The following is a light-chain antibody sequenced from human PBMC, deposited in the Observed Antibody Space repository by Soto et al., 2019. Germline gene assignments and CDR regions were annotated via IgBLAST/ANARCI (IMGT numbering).Light chain of an antibody. J-gene: IGLJ2*01. CDR1: SSDVGGYKY. V-gene: IGLV2-8*01. CDR3: SSYAGSNNVV. Sequence: QSVLTQPPSASGSPGQSVTISCTGTSSDVGGYKYVSWYQQHPGKVSKLMIYEVTERPSGVPDRFSGSKSGNTASLTVSGLQAEDEADYYCSSYAGSNNVVFGGGTKLTVL. CDR2: EVT.